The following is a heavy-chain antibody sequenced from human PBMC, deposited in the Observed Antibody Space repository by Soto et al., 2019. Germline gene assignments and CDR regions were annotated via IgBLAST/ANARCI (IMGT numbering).Heavy chain of an antibody. CDR2: IYPGDSDT. J-gene: IGHJ3*02. Sequence: GESLKISCKGSGYSFTSYWIGWVRQMPGKGLEWMGIIYPGDSDTRYSPSFQGQVTISADKSISTAYLQWSSLKASDTAMYYCARRYCSSTSCYIDAFDIWGQGTMVTVSS. CDR1: GYSFTSYW. CDR3: ARRYCSSTSCYIDAFDI. V-gene: IGHV5-51*01. D-gene: IGHD2-2*02.